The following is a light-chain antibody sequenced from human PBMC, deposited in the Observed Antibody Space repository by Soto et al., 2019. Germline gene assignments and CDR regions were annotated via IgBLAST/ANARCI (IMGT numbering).Light chain of an antibody. J-gene: IGKJ4*01. V-gene: IGKV3-11*01. CDR1: QSFTNS. Sequence: VLTQSPVTLSFSPRERATLSCRARQSFTNSLAWYQQKPGQAPRLLVYDASNRATSIPTRLSGSGSGTDFTLTISNLEPEDFAVYYCQQHISWPLTFGGGTKVEIK. CDR2: DAS. CDR3: QQHISWPLT.